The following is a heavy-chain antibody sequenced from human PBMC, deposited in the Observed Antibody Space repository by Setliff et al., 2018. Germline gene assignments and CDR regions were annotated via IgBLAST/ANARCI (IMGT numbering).Heavy chain of an antibody. J-gene: IGHJ4*02. CDR3: VREFSGGWFDY. Sequence: ASVKVSCKVSGYTLTELSMHWVRQAPGKGLEWMGGFDPEDGETIYAQKFQGRVTMTRDTSTNTVYMELSSLRSEDTAVYYCVREFSGGWFDYWGQGTLVTVSS. D-gene: IGHD6-19*01. CDR2: FDPEDGET. V-gene: IGHV1-24*01. CDR1: GYTLTELS.